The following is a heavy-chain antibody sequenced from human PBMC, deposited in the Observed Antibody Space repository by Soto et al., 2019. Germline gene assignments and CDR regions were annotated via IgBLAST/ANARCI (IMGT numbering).Heavy chain of an antibody. CDR3: AKVVVGATSHSDFDS. Sequence: QLQMQESSPGLVRPSETLSLTCTVSGGSIANNNYFWGWVRQPPGKGLEWIGSAAYSGGTYKNPSLKSRVTVSVDTSKNQFSLKLTSVTAADTAVYYCAKVVVGATSHSDFDSWGHGTLVTVSS. CDR2: AAYSGGT. D-gene: IGHD2-15*01. V-gene: IGHV4-39*01. CDR1: GGSIANNNYF. J-gene: IGHJ4*01.